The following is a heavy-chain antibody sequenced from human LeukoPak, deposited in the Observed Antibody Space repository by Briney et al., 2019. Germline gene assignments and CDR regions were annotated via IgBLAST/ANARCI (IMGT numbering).Heavy chain of an antibody. V-gene: IGHV4-4*07. CDR2: IYTSGST. CDR3: ARGRSSGWSYYFDY. J-gene: IGHJ4*02. Sequence: SETLSLTCTVSGGSISSYYWSWIRQPAGKGLEWNGRIYTSGSTYYNPSLKSRVTISVDTSKNQFSLKLSSVTAADTAVYYCARGRSSGWSYYFDYWGQGTLVTVSS. CDR1: GGSISSYY. D-gene: IGHD6-19*01.